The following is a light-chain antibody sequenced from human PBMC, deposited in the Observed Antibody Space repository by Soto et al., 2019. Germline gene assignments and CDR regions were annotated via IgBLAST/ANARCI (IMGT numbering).Light chain of an antibody. Sequence: EIVMTQSPASLSVSPGDGATLSCRASQSVASNVAWYQQKTGQGPRLLIHGASTRAVGVPAMFSGSGSGTDFTLTINSLESEDFAVYYCQQYHNWPPQYTFGQGTKLQIK. V-gene: IGKV3-15*01. CDR2: GAS. J-gene: IGKJ2*01. CDR3: QQYHNWPPQYT. CDR1: QSVASN.